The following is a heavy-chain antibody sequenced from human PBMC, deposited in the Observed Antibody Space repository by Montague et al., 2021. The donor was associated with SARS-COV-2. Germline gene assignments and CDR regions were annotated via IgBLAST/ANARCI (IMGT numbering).Heavy chain of an antibody. CDR2: IYYSGST. CDR1: GGSISSYY. Sequence: SETLSLTCTVSGGSISSYYWSWIRQPPGKGLEWIGYIYYSGSTNYNPSLKSRVTISVDTSKNQFSLRLSSVTAADTAVYYCARDSRTDFDWLFPDSGSYYYYMDVWGKGTTVTVSS. D-gene: IGHD3-9*01. CDR3: ARDSRTDFDWLFPDSGSYYYYMDV. J-gene: IGHJ6*03. V-gene: IGHV4-59*01.